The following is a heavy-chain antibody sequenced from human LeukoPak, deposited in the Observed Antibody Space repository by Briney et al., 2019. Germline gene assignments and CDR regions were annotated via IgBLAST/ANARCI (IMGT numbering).Heavy chain of an antibody. J-gene: IGHJ6*03. CDR2: ISSSGSTI. V-gene: IGHV3-48*04. CDR3: ARGGVEMATIIYYYYYMDV. Sequence: GGSLRLSCAASGFTFSSYAMNWVRQAPGKGLEWVSYISSSGSTIYYADSVKGRFTISRDNAKNSLYLQMNSLRAEDTAVYYCARGGVEMATIIYYYYYMDVWGKGTTVTISS. CDR1: GFTFSSYA. D-gene: IGHD5-24*01.